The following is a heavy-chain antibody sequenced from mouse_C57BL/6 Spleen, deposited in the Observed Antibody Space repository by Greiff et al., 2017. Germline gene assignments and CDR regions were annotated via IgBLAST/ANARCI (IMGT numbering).Heavy chain of an antibody. D-gene: IGHD2-3*01. CDR1: GYTFTSYW. V-gene: IGHV1-61*01. Sequence: VQLQQPGAELVRPGSSVKLSCKASGYTFTSYWMDWVKQRPGQGLEGIGNIYPSDSETHYNQKFKDKATLTVDKSSSTAYMQLSSLTSEDSAVYYWARGYDGYSSWFAYWGQGTLVTVSA. CDR2: IYPSDSET. J-gene: IGHJ3*01. CDR3: ARGYDGYSSWFAY.